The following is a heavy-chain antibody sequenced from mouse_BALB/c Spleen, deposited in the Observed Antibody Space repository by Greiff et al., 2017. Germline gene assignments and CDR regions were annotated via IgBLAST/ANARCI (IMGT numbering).Heavy chain of an antibody. V-gene: IGHV1S127*01. J-gene: IGHJ4*01. D-gene: IGHD3-1*01. CDR3: TRSGGAMDY. CDR1: GYTFTSYW. Sequence: QVQLQQSGAELVKPGASVKMSCKASGYTFTSYWMHWVKQRPGQGLEWIGVIDPSDSYTSSNQKFKGKATLTVDTSSSTAYMQLSSLTSEDSAVYYCTRSGGAMDYWGQGTSVTVSS. CDR2: IDPSDSYT.